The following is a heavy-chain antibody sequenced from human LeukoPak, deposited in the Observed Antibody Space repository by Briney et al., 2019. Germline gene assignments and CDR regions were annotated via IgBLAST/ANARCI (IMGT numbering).Heavy chain of an antibody. CDR2: INHSGST. J-gene: IGHJ4*02. CDR3: ARGRGRGQWLAHYFDY. Sequence: PSETLSLTCAVYGGSFSGGYDWHWIRQPPGKGLEWIGEINHSGSTNYNPSLKTRVTISLDTSKIQFSLKLSSVTAADTAVYYCARGRGRGQWLAHYFDYWGQGTLVTVSS. V-gene: IGHV4-34*01. D-gene: IGHD6-19*01. CDR1: GGSFSGGYD.